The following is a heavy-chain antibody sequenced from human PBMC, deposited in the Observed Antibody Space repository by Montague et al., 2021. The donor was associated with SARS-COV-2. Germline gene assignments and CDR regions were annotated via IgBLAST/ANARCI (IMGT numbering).Heavy chain of an antibody. CDR2: ISYDGSIQ. D-gene: IGHD3-10*01. Sequence: SLRLSCAASGFTFNNFGMHWVRQAPGQGLEWVAVISYDGSIQYYVDSVKGRFTISRDWSKNTLYLQMSSLRPEDTAVYYCAKDATIFWFERGRGTFDHWGQGTLVAVSS. CDR3: AKDATIFWFERGRGTFDH. CDR1: GFTFNNFG. V-gene: IGHV3-30*18. J-gene: IGHJ4*02.